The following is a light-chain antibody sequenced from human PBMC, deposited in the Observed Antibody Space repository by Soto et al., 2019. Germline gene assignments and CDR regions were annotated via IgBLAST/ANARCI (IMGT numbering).Light chain of an antibody. CDR2: GAS. Sequence: VLTESPAPLSLSPGEIATLSCRASQSVSSSLAWYQQKPGQAPRLLIYGASSRATGIPDRFSGSGSGTDFTLTISRLEPEDFAVFYCHQSDSLPWTFGQGTKVDIK. V-gene: IGKV3-20*01. J-gene: IGKJ1*01. CDR3: HQSDSLPWT. CDR1: QSVSSS.